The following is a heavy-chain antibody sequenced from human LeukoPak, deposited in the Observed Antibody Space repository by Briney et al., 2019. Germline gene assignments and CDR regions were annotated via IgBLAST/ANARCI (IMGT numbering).Heavy chain of an antibody. V-gene: IGHV4-59*01. CDR1: GGSISSYY. Sequence: SETLSLTCTVSGGSISSYYWSWIRQSPGKGLECIGYIHYTGSTNYNPSLKSRVTISVETSKNQFSLKLKSVTAADTAVYYCVRYSSSSGYFDYWGQGALVTVSS. CDR2: IHYTGST. D-gene: IGHD6-6*01. J-gene: IGHJ4*02. CDR3: VRYSSSSGYFDY.